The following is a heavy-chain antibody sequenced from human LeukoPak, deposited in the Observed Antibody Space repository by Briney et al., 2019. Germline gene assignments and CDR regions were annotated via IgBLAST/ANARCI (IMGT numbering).Heavy chain of an antibody. Sequence: SVKVSCKASGGTSSSYAISWVRQAPGQGLEWMGGIIPIFGTANYAQKFQGRVTITADKSTSTAYMELSSLRSEDTAVYYCARGRDGYNWAYDYWGQGTLVTVSS. V-gene: IGHV1-69*06. CDR2: IIPIFGTA. D-gene: IGHD5-24*01. CDR1: GGTSSSYA. J-gene: IGHJ4*02. CDR3: ARGRDGYNWAYDY.